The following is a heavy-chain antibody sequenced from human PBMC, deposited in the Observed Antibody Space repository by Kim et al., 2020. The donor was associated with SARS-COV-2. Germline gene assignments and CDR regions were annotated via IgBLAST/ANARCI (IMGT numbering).Heavy chain of an antibody. CDR2: HSGST. D-gene: IGHD3-22*01. Sequence: HSGSTNYNPSLKSRVTISVDTSKNQFSLKLSSVTAADTAVYYCARWFRDWGQGTLVTVSS. J-gene: IGHJ4*02. CDR3: ARWFRD. V-gene: IGHV4-34*01.